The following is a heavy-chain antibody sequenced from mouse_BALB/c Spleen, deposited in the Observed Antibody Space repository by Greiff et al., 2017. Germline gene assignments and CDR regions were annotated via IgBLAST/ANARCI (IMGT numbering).Heavy chain of an antibody. CDR3: NAWTYYAMDY. CDR1: GFNIKDYY. V-gene: IGHV14-4*02. CDR2: IDPENGDT. J-gene: IGHJ4*01. Sequence: VQLKESGAELVRSGASVKLSCTASGFNIKDYYMHWVKQRPEQGLEWIGWIDPENGDTEYAPKFQGKATMTADTSSNTAYLQLSSLTSEDTAVYYCNAWTYYAMDYWGQGTSVTVSS.